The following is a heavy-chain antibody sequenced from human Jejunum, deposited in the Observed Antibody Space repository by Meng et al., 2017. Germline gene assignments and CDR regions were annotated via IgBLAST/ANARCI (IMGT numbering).Heavy chain of an antibody. Sequence: GESLKISCAASGFTVSNNYMTWVRQAPGKGLEWVSVVYTGGTTYYADSVKGRFTISKDTSKNILYLQMNSLRPEDTAVYYCARDMIVGATFNHAFDMWGQGKMVT. D-gene: IGHD1-26*01. CDR3: ARDMIVGATFNHAFDM. V-gene: IGHV3-66*02. CDR1: GFTVSNNY. J-gene: IGHJ3*02. CDR2: VYTGGTT.